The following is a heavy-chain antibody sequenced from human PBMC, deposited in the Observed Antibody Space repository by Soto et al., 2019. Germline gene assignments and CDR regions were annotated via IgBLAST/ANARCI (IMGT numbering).Heavy chain of an antibody. J-gene: IGHJ6*02. V-gene: IGHV3-11*06. CDR2: IRTSGSDT. CDR1: GFTFSDFY. Sequence: GGSLRLSCAASGFTFSDFYMSWIRQAPGRGLEWVSNIRTSGSDTNYADSVKGRFTISRDNGKKSLYLEMKSLRVEDTAVYYCARDRGGGSIFGGHYGMDVWGQGTTVTVSS. CDR3: ARDRGGGSIFGGHYGMDV. D-gene: IGHD3-3*01.